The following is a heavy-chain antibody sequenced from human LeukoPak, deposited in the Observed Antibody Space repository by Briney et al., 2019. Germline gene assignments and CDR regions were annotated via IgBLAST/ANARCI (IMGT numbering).Heavy chain of an antibody. CDR3: ARGVPYGPPYEFFDY. J-gene: IGHJ4*02. CDR1: GGSISSYY. CDR2: VYSSGST. Sequence: NPSETLSLTCTVSGGSISSYYWNWIRQPPGKGLEWIGYVYSSGSTNYNPSLKSRVTISVDTSKNQFSLKLNSVTAADTAVYYCARGVPYGPPYEFFDYWGQGTLVTVSS. V-gene: IGHV4-59*01. D-gene: IGHD3-10*01.